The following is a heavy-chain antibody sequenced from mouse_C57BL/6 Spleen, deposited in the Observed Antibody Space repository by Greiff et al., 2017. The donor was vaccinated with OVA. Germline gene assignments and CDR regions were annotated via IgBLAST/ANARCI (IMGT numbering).Heavy chain of an antibody. CDR2: IYPSDSET. CDR3: ARMVTTRLDY. J-gene: IGHJ4*01. D-gene: IGHD2-2*01. V-gene: IGHV1-61*01. CDR1: GYTFTSYW. Sequence: VKLQQPGAELVRPGSSVKLSCKASGYTFTSYWMDWVKQRPGQGLEWIGNIYPSDSETHYNQKFKDKATLTVDKSSSTAYMQLSSLTSEDSAVYYCARMVTTRLDYWGQGTSVTVSS.